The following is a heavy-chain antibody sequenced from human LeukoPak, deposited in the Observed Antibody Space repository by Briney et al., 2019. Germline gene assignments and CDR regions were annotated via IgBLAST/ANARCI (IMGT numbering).Heavy chain of an antibody. CDR1: GFTFSSYS. D-gene: IGHD4-17*01. CDR2: NSDFGSS. CDR3: ARDPGGDYDDYYYGMDV. Sequence: GGSLRLSRAASGFTFSSYSINWVRQAPGKGLEGVSSNSDFGSSHHADSVKGRFTISRDHAKNSLYLQMNSLRAEDTAVYYCARDPGGDYDDYYYGMDVWGQGATVTVSS. V-gene: IGHV3-21*01. J-gene: IGHJ6*02.